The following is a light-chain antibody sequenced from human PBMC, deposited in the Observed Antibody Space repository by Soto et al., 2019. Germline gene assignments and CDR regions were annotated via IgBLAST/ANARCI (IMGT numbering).Light chain of an antibody. Sequence: QSVLTQPPSVSGAPGQRVTISCTGSSSNIGAGYDVHWYQQLPGTAPKLLIYGNTNRPSGVPDRFSGSNSATSASLAITGLQAEDEADYYCQSYDSTLSAWVFGGGTKLTVL. CDR3: QSYDSTLSAWV. V-gene: IGLV1-40*01. CDR1: SSNIGAGYD. J-gene: IGLJ3*02. CDR2: GNT.